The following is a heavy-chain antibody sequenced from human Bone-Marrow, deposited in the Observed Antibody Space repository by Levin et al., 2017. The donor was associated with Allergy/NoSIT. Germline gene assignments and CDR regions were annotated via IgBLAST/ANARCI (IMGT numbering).Heavy chain of an antibody. CDR3: ARRAVTTEGYSSYYYMDV. CDR2: SYYSGYT. V-gene: IGHV4-59*01. Sequence: SETLSLTCTVSGASMGTYYWSWIRQPPGKGLEWIGYSYYSGYTNYNPSLKSRVAISVDTSKNQFSLTLSSVTAADTAVYYCARRAVTTEGYSSYYYMDVWGKGTTVTVSS. J-gene: IGHJ6*03. CDR1: GASMGTYY. D-gene: IGHD4-17*01.